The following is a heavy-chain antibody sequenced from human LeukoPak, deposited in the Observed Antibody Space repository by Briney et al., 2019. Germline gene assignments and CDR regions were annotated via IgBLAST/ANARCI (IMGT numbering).Heavy chain of an antibody. D-gene: IGHD1-14*01. J-gene: IGHJ6*02. V-gene: IGHV4-30-4*01. CDR2: IYYSGST. CDR1: GGSINSGIYY. Sequence: ASETLSLTCTVSGGSINSGIYYWSWIRQPPGKGLEWIGYIYYSGSTYYNPSLQGRITMSVDMSKNQFSLKLSSVTAADTAVYYCARGFGDSNHYYGMDVWGQGTTVTVSS. CDR3: ARGFGDSNHYYGMDV.